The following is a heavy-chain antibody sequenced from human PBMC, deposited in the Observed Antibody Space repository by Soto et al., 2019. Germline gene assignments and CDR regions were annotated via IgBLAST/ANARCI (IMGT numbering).Heavy chain of an antibody. V-gene: IGHV1-8*01. CDR1: GYTFTSYD. D-gene: IGHD2-8*01. Sequence: ASVKVSCKASGYTFTSYDINWVRQATGQGLEWMGWMNPNSVNTGYAQNFRGRVTMTRKTSISTAYMELSSLRYEDTTVYYCARASFCTNGVYYADYWGQGTVVTVST. CDR2: MNPNSVNT. CDR3: ARASFCTNGVYYADY. J-gene: IGHJ4*02.